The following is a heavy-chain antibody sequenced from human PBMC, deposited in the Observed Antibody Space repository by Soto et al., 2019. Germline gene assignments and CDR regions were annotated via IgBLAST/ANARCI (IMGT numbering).Heavy chain of an antibody. CDR1: DGSISNFY. D-gene: IGHD3-22*01. Sequence: SETLSLTCTVSDGSISNFYWSWIWQPPGKGLEWIGYISSSGNTNYNPSPKSRVSISVDTSKNQFSLNLTSVTAADTAVYYCARAPMVLTRSYFDPWGQGTPVTVSS. CDR3: ARAPMVLTRSYFDP. CDR2: ISSSGNT. J-gene: IGHJ4*02. V-gene: IGHV4-59*01.